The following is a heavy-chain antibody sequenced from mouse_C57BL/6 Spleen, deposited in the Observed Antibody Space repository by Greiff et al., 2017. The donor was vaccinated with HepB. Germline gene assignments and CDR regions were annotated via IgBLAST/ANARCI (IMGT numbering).Heavy chain of an antibody. CDR3: ARNYGSSYVGDYFDY. Sequence: VQLQQPGAELVRPGSSVKLSCKASGYTFTSYWMHWVKQRPIQGLEWIGNIDPSDSETHYNQKFKDKATLTVDKSSSTAYMQLSSLTSEDSAVYYCARNYGSSYVGDYFDYWGQGTTLTVSS. CDR2: IDPSDSET. V-gene: IGHV1-52*01. CDR1: GYTFTSYW. J-gene: IGHJ2*01. D-gene: IGHD1-1*01.